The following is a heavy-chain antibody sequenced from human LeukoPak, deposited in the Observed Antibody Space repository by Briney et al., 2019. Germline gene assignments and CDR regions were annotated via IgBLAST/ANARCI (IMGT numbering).Heavy chain of an antibody. V-gene: IGHV4-4*07. CDR2: IYTSGST. CDR3: AREYSSSWYDGEYYYYYMDV. J-gene: IGHJ6*03. CDR1: GGSISSYY. Sequence: SETLSLTCTVSGGSISSYYWSWIRQPAGKGLEWIGRIYTSGSTNYNPSLKSRVTMSVDTSKNQFSLKLSSVTAADTAVYYCAREYSSSWYDGEYYYYYMDVWGKGTTVTISS. D-gene: IGHD6-13*01.